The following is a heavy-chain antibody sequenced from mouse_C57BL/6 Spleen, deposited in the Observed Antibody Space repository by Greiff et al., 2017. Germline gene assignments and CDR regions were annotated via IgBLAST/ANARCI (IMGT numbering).Heavy chain of an antibody. Sequence: EVQLQQSGPELVKPGASVKMSCKASGYTFTDYNMHWVKQSHGKSLEWIGYINPNNGGTSYNQKFKGKATLTVNKSSSTAYMELRSLTSEDSAVYYCAREEGGSSFYWYFDVWGTGTTVTVSS. CDR3: AREEGGSSFYWYFDV. CDR2: INPNNGGT. D-gene: IGHD1-1*01. CDR1: GYTFTDYN. J-gene: IGHJ1*03. V-gene: IGHV1-22*01.